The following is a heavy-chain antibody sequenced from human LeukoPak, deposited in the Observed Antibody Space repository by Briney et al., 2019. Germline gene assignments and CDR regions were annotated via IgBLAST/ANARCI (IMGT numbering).Heavy chain of an antibody. D-gene: IGHD2/OR15-2a*01. CDR1: GFTFSNYG. Sequence: PDGSLTVSCAASGFTFSNYGMNWVRQAPGKGLEWVSYISSSSSYIYYADSVKGRFTISRDNAKNSLYLQMNSLRAEDTAVYYCAKDSQSVAFFLDDAFDLWGQGTIDTVSA. CDR3: AKDSQSVAFFLDDAFDL. J-gene: IGHJ3*01. V-gene: IGHV3-21*01. CDR2: ISSSSSYI.